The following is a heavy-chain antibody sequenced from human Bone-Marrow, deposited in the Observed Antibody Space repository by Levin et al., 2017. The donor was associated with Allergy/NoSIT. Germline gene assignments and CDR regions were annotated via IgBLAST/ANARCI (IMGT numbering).Heavy chain of an antibody. Sequence: LSLTCAASGFIFSRYSMYWVRQAPGKGLEWVSSISSASSYVEYADSVKGRFTISRDNAKSFMYLEMNSLRVEDTGIYYCATRTTMMVDWGQGTQVTVSS. CDR3: ATRTTMMVD. CDR1: GFIFSRYS. CDR2: ISSASSYV. J-gene: IGHJ1*01. D-gene: IGHD3-22*01. V-gene: IGHV3-21*06.